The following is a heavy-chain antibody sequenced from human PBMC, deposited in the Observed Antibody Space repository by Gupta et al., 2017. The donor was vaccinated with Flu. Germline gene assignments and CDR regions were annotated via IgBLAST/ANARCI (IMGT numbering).Heavy chain of an antibody. V-gene: IGHV4-31*03. D-gene: IGHD2-21*01. J-gene: IGHJ5*02. CDR1: GDSIISGGHY. CDR3: ARTYCGGACAQVVNSFDP. Sequence: QVQLQESGPALVKPSQPLSLTYKVSGDSIISGGHYWHWIPQLPQKGLEWIGDIYYSGSTHYNPSLKNRVTISLDTSKNQFSLTLTSVTAADTAVYCCARTYCGGACAQVVNSFDPWGQGTLVTVSS. CDR2: IYYSGST.